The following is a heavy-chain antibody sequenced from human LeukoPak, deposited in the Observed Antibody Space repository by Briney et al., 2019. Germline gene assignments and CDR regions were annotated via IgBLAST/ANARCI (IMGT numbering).Heavy chain of an antibody. CDR2: IYHGGST. V-gene: IGHV4-38-2*02. D-gene: IGHD2-2*01. Sequence: SETLSLTCTVSGYSISSGYYWGWIRQPPGKGLELIGSIYHGGSTYYNPSLKSRVTISVDTSKNQFSLTLSSVTAADTAVYYCARDADIVVVPAAMGGYWGQGTLVTVSS. CDR1: GYSISSGYY. J-gene: IGHJ4*02. CDR3: ARDADIVVVPAAMGGY.